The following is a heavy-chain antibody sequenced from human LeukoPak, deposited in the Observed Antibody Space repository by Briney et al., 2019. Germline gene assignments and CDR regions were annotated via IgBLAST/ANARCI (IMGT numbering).Heavy chain of an antibody. CDR3: ARQGNGDLYYFDY. CDR2: IYYSGST. Sequence: SETLSLTCTVSGGSISYYYWSWIRQPPGKGLEWFGYIYYSGSTKYNPSLKSQITISVDTSKNQFSLKLSSVTAADTAMYYCARQGNGDLYYFDYWGQGTLVTVSS. J-gene: IGHJ4*02. CDR1: GGSISYYY. V-gene: IGHV4-59*08. D-gene: IGHD4-17*01.